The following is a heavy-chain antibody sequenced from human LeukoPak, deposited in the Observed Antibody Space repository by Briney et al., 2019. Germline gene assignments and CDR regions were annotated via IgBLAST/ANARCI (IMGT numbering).Heavy chain of an antibody. D-gene: IGHD3-22*01. Sequence: PGGSLRLSCAASGFTFSSYWMHWVRQAPGKGLVWVSRINSDGSSTSYADSVKGRFTISRDNAKNTLYLQMNSLRAEDTAVYYCARDVGGSYDSSGYPYNWFDPWGQGTLVTVSS. V-gene: IGHV3-74*01. CDR3: ARDVGGSYDSSGYPYNWFDP. CDR2: INSDGSST. CDR1: GFTFSSYW. J-gene: IGHJ5*02.